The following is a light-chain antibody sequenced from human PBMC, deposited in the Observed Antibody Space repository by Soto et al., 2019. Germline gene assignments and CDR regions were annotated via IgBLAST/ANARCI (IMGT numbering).Light chain of an antibody. CDR1: QSISSW. Sequence: DIQMTQSPSTLSASVGDRVTITCRASQSISSWLAWYQQKPGKAPKLLIHKASSLESGVPSRFSGSGSGTEFTLTISSLQPDDFATYYCQQYNRYSPYTCGQGTKLEIK. CDR3: QQYNRYSPYT. J-gene: IGKJ2*01. V-gene: IGKV1-5*03. CDR2: KAS.